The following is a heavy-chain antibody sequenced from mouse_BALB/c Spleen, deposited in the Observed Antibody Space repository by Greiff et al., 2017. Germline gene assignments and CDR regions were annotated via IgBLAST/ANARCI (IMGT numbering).Heavy chain of an antibody. Sequence: EVKLVESGGDLVKPGGSLKLSCAASGFTFSSYGMSWVRQTPDKMLEWVATISSGGSYTYYPDSVKGRFTISRDNAKNTLYLQMSSLKSEDTAMYYCARQVRDYFDYWGQGTTLTVSS. D-gene: IGHD2-14*01. CDR2: ISSGGSYT. J-gene: IGHJ2*01. V-gene: IGHV5-6*01. CDR1: GFTFSSYG. CDR3: ARQVRDYFDY.